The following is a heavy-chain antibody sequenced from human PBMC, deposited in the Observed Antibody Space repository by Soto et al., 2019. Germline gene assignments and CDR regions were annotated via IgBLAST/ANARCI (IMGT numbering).Heavy chain of an antibody. Sequence: GGSLRLSCAASGFTFSSYVMGWVRQAPGKGLEWVSSVNGSGDSTYYTDSLKGRLTISRDNSKNTLDLQMTSLRAEDTAVYYCARDPVAYCAGDCRPFDYWGQGTLVTVSS. CDR3: ARDPVAYCAGDCRPFDY. J-gene: IGHJ4*02. D-gene: IGHD2-21*02. CDR2: VNGSGDST. CDR1: GFTFSSYV. V-gene: IGHV3-23*01.